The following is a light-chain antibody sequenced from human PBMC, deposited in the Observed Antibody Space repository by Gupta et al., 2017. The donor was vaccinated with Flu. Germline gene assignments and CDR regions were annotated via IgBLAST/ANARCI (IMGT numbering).Light chain of an antibody. V-gene: IGKV3D-20*01. CDR2: TTS. CDR3: PQYWT. Sequence: VLTQPPVILSLSPVHRATLSCGTSQFFSTNSFSWDQQRPGVTHRLLIYTTSIRATRDPDRLRGSASGTDFPLTTNRMETDASEGYDGPQYWTFGQGTKVEIK. CDR1: QFFSTNS. J-gene: IGKJ1*01.